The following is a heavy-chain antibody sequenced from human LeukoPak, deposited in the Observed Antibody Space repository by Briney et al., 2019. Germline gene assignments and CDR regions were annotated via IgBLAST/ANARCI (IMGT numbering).Heavy chain of an antibody. Sequence: SETLSLTCTVSGGSISSYYWSWIRQPAGKGLEWIGRIHSSGSTNYNPSLKGRVTMSVDTSKRQFSLKLSSVTAADTAVYYCASSGYYYYFDYWGQGTLVTVSS. CDR2: IHSSGST. CDR1: GGSISSYY. J-gene: IGHJ4*02. D-gene: IGHD3-22*01. CDR3: ASSGYYYYFDY. V-gene: IGHV4-4*07.